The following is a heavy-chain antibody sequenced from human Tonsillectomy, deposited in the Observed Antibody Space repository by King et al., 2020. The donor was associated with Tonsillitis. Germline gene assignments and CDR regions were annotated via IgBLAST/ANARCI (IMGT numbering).Heavy chain of an antibody. CDR2: ISGYNGNT. CDR3: ARGNGDYVLDGMDG. J-gene: IGHJ6*02. V-gene: IGHV1-18*04. Sequence: QLVQSGAEVKKPGASVKVSCKASGYTFTSNGISWVRQAPGQGLEWMGWISGYNGNTNYAQQLQGRVTMTTDTSTRTAYMELRRLRSDDTAVYYCARGNGDYVLDGMDGWGQGTTGTVSS. D-gene: IGHD4-17*01. CDR1: GYTFTSNG.